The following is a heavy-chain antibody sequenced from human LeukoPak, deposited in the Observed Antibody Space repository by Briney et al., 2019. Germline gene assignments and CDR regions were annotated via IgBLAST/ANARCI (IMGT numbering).Heavy chain of an antibody. CDR3: AKGRDIVVVPAAIYFDY. CDR1: GFTFSSYA. CDR2: ISGSGGST. J-gene: IGHJ4*02. V-gene: IGHV3-23*01. Sequence: GGSLRLSCAASGFTFSSYAMSWVRQAPGKGLEWVSAISGSGGSTYYADSVKGLFTISRDNSKNTLYLQMNSLRAEDTAVYYCAKGRDIVVVPAAIYFDYWGQGTLVTVSS. D-gene: IGHD2-2*01.